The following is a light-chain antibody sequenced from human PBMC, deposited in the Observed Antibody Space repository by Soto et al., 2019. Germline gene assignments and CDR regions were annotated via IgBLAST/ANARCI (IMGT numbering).Light chain of an antibody. V-gene: IGLV2-14*01. Sequence: QSVLTQHASVSGSPGQSITISCTGTSSDVGGYNYVSWYQQHPGKAPKLMIYDVSNRPSGVSNRFSGSKSGNTASLTISGLQAEDEADYYCSSYTSSSNVFGTGTKLTVL. CDR3: SSYTSSSNV. J-gene: IGLJ1*01. CDR1: SSDVGGYNY. CDR2: DVS.